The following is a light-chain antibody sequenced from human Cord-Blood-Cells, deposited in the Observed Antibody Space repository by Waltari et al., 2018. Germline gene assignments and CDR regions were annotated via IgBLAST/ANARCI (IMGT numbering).Light chain of an antibody. Sequence: DIVLTQSPGTLSLSPGERATLSCRASQSVSSRYFAWYQQKPGQAPRLLIYGSSSRATGIPDRFSGSGSGTDFTLTISRLEPEDFAVYYWQQYGSSYTFGQGTKLEIK. J-gene: IGKJ2*01. CDR2: GSS. V-gene: IGKV3-20*01. CDR1: QSVSSRY. CDR3: QQYGSSYT.